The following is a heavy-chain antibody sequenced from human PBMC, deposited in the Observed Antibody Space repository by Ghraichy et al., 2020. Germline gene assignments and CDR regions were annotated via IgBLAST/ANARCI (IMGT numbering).Heavy chain of an antibody. CDR3: ARETSSKWSGSFDY. D-gene: IGHD6-13*01. J-gene: IGHJ4*02. CDR2: IYYSGST. V-gene: IGHV4-59*01. Sequence: SETLSLTCTVSGGSISSYYWSWIRQPPGKGLEWIGYIYYSGSTNYNPSLKSRVTISVDTSKNQFSLKLSSVTAADTAVYYCARETSSKWSGSFDYWGQGTLVTVYS. CDR1: GGSISSYY.